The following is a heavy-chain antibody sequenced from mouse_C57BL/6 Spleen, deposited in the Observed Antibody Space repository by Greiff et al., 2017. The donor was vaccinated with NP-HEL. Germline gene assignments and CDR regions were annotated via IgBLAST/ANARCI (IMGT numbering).Heavy chain of an antibody. CDR2: INPSNGGT. CDR3: ARSYGSSSYWYFDV. D-gene: IGHD1-1*01. J-gene: IGHJ1*03. Sequence: QVQLQQPGTELVKPGASVKLSCKASGYTFTSYWMHWVKQRPGQGLEWIGNINPSNGGTNYNEKFKSKATLTVDKSSSTAFMQLSSLTSEDSAVYYCARSYGSSSYWYFDVWGTGTTVTVSS. CDR1: GYTFTSYW. V-gene: IGHV1-53*01.